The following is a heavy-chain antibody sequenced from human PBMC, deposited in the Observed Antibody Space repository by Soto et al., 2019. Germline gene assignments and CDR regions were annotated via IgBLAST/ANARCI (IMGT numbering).Heavy chain of an antibody. CDR3: ARSTYYDFWSGYLIGRPNWFDP. D-gene: IGHD3-3*01. CDR1: GGSISSGGYY. J-gene: IGHJ5*02. Sequence: SETLSLTCTVSGGSISSGGYYWSWIRRHPGKGLEWIGYIYYSGSTYYNPSLKSRVTISVDTSKNQFSLKLSSVTAADTAVYYCARSTYYDFWSGYLIGRPNWFDPWGQGTLVTVSS. V-gene: IGHV4-31*03. CDR2: IYYSGST.